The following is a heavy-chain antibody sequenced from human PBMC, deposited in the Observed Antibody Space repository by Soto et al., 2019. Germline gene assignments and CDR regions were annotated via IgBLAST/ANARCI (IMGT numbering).Heavy chain of an antibody. D-gene: IGHD3-22*01. Sequence: GGSLRLSCAASGFTFSTAWINWVRQAPGKGLEWVGRIKSKINGGTTDFAASVKGRFAISRDDATDMVYLQMNSLKPEDTAMYYCNTDSLFTMILVPLDFWRHGTLGNVSA. J-gene: IGHJ4*01. CDR3: NTDSLFTMILVPLDF. CDR1: GFTFSTAW. CDR2: IKSKINGGTT. V-gene: IGHV3-15*07.